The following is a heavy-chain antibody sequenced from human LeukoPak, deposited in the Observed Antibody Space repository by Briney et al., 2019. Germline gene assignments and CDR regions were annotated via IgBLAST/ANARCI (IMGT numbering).Heavy chain of an antibody. Sequence: GASVKVSCKTSGYTFTNFGITWVRQAPGQRLEWMGWRSAYSGDTNYAQTLQGRFTMTTDTSTSTAYMELRSLRSDDTAVYYCARDHSSSCQLFDYWGQGTLVTVSS. CDR2: RSAYSGDT. D-gene: IGHD6-13*01. CDR3: ARDHSSSCQLFDY. J-gene: IGHJ4*02. V-gene: IGHV1-18*01. CDR1: GYTFTNFG.